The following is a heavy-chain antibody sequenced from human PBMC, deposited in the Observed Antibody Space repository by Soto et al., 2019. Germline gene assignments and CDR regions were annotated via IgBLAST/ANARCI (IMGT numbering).Heavy chain of an antibody. J-gene: IGHJ4*02. CDR1: GGTFSSYT. D-gene: IGHD6-13*01. CDR2: IIPILGIA. CDR3: AGGGMAAAGTAVDY. Sequence: QVQLVQSGAEVKTPGSSVKVSCKASGGTFSSYTISWVRQAPGQGLEWMGRIIPILGIANYAQKFQGRVTITADKSTSTAYMERSSLRSEDTAVYYWAGGGMAAAGTAVDYWGQGTLVTVSS. V-gene: IGHV1-69*02.